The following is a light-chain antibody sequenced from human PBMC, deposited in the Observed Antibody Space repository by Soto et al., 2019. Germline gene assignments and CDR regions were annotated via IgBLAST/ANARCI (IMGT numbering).Light chain of an antibody. CDR3: QQSYSTPIP. CDR2: AAS. J-gene: IGKJ5*01. Sequence: DIQMTQSPSSLSASVGDRVTVTCHASQDISNYLNCYQQKPGRAPQLPIHAASSLQSGVPSRFTGSGPGPDFTLTISSLQPEDFATHSCQQSYSTPIPFGQGTRLEIK. V-gene: IGKV1-39*01. CDR1: QDISNY.